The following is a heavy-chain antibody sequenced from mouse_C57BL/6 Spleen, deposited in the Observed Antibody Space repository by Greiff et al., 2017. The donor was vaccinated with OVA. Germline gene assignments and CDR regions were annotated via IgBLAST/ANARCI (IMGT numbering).Heavy chain of an antibody. CDR1: GYTFTSYT. D-gene: IGHD2-2*01. CDR3: ARSGLRGYFDY. CDR2: INPSSGYT. V-gene: IGHV1-4*01. Sequence: QVQLQQSGAELARPGASVKMSCKASGYTFTSYTMHWVKQRPGQGLEWIGYINPSSGYTKYNQKFKDKATSTADKSSSTAYMQLSSLTSEDSAVYYCARSGLRGYFDYWGQGTTLTVSS. J-gene: IGHJ2*01.